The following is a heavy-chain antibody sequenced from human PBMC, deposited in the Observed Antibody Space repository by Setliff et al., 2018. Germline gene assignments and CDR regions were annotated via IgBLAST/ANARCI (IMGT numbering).Heavy chain of an antibody. V-gene: IGHV4-34*01. D-gene: IGHD3-3*01. J-gene: IGHJ4*01. CDR2: INQSGNT. Sequence: TPSVTCTLSGGSFSDSYWGWIRQAPSKRPEWIAEINQSGNTNYNPSLNSRVSVSVDTHTHQSSLKVFSVTAAYTAVYYCRLWSSYYEIDYWAQGTLVTVSS. CDR1: GGSFSDSY. CDR3: RLWSSYYEIDY.